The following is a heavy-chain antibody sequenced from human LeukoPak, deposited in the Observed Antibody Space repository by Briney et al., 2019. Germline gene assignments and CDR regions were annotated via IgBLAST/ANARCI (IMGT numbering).Heavy chain of an antibody. V-gene: IGHV3-20*04. D-gene: IGHD2-2*01. CDR2: INWNGGST. J-gene: IGHJ4*02. CDR1: GFTFDDYG. Sequence: GGSLRLSCAASGFTFDDYGMSWVRQAPGKGLVWVSGINWNGGSTGYADSVKGRFTISRDNAKNSLYLQMNSLRAEDTALYYCARDQDIVVVPAASGQYYFDYWGQGTLVTVSS. CDR3: ARDQDIVVVPAASGQYYFDY.